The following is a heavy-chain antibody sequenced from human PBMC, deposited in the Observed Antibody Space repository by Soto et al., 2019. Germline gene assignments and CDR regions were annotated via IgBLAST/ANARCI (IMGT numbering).Heavy chain of an antibody. D-gene: IGHD2-15*01. Sequence: TLSLTCTVSGGSISSGGYYWSWIRQHPGKGLEWIGYIYYSGSTYYNPSLKSRVTLSVDTSKNQFSLKLSSVTAADTAVYYCARDHLGYCSGGSCYGWFDPWGQGTLVTVSS. CDR2: IYYSGST. V-gene: IGHV4-31*03. CDR3: ARDHLGYCSGGSCYGWFDP. J-gene: IGHJ5*02. CDR1: GGSISSGGYY.